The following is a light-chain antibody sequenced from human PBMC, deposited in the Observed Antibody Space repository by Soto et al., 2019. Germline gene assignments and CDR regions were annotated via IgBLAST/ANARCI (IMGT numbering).Light chain of an antibody. J-gene: IGLJ3*02. CDR2: EVT. Sequence: ALTQPPSASGSPGQSVTISCTGTSSDVGAYNYVSWYQQYPGKAPKLMIYEVTKRPSGVPDRFSGSKSDKTASLTVSGLQPEDEADYYCTSYAGSNIWVFGGGTKLTVL. CDR3: TSYAGSNIWV. CDR1: SSDVGAYNY. V-gene: IGLV2-8*01.